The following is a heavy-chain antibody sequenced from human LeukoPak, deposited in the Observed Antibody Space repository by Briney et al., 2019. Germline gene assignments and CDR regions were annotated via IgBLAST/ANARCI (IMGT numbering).Heavy chain of an antibody. CDR1: GGTFSSYA. CDR3: ARVVNHSGSYSYYYYMDV. V-gene: IGHV1-69*13. D-gene: IGHD1-26*01. Sequence: ASVKVSCKASGGTFSSYAISWVRQAPGQGLEWMGGIIPIFGTANYAQKFQGRVTITADESTSTAYMELSSLRSEDTAVYYCARVVNHSGSYSYYYYMDVWGKGTTVTVSS. CDR2: IIPIFGTA. J-gene: IGHJ6*03.